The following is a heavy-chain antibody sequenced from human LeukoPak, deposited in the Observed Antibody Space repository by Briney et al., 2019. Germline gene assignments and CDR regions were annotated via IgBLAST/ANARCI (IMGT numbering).Heavy chain of an antibody. CDR1: GYTFTSYY. D-gene: IGHD5-12*01. CDR2: INPSGGST. CDR3: ASLSLVAPIPTPFDY. Sequence: ASVKVSCKASGYTFTSYYMHWVRQPPGQGLEWVGIINPSGGSTSYAQKFQGRVTMATDTYTSTAYMALRSLRSDDTAVYYCASLSLVAPIPTPFDYWGQGTLVTVSS. V-gene: IGHV1-46*01. J-gene: IGHJ4*02.